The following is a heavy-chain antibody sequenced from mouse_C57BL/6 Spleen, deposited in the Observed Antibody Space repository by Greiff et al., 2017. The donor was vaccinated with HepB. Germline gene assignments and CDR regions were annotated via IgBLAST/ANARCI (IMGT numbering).Heavy chain of an antibody. J-gene: IGHJ4*01. Sequence: EVKVEESGGGLVQPGGSMKLSCVASGFTFSNYWMNWVRQSPEKGLEWVAQIRLKSDNYATHYAESVKGRFTISRDDSKSSVYLQMNNLRAEDTGIYYCTALTITTVVDYYAMDYWCQGTSVTVSS. CDR3: TALTITTVVDYYAMDY. D-gene: IGHD1-1*01. V-gene: IGHV6-3*01. CDR2: IRLKSDNYAT. CDR1: GFTFSNYW.